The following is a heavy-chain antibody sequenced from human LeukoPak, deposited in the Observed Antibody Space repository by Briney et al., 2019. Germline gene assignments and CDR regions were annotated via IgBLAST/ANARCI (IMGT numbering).Heavy chain of an antibody. CDR3: TRPGLAAAGTPAYYYYYMDV. J-gene: IGHJ6*03. D-gene: IGHD6-13*01. CDR2: IRSKANSYAT. Sequence: GGSLRLSCAASGFTFSGSAMHWVRQASGKGLEWVGRIRSKANSYATAYAASVKGRFTISRGDSKNTAYLQMNSLKTEDTAVYYCTRPGLAAAGTPAYYYYYMDVWGKGTTVTVSS. V-gene: IGHV3-73*01. CDR1: GFTFSGSA.